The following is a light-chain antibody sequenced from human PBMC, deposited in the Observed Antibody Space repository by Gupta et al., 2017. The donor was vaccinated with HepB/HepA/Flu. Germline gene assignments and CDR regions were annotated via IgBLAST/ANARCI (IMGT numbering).Light chain of an antibody. CDR2: TAS. J-gene: IGKJ3*01. CDR3: QQTYSTSR. V-gene: IGKV1-39*01. Sequence: DIQMTQSPSSLSASVGDRVTITCRASQSISSYLNWYQQKPGKAPKLLIYTASNLQSGVPSRFSGSGSGTDFTLTISSLQPEDFATYYCQQTYSTSRFGPETKVDIK. CDR1: QSISSY.